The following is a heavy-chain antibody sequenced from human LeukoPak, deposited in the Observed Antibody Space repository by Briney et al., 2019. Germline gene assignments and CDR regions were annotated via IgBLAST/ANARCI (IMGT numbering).Heavy chain of an antibody. CDR1: GYSISSGYY. V-gene: IGHV4-38-2*02. J-gene: IGHJ4*02. CDR3: ARGENPLNTHIAIIDY. D-gene: IGHD6-13*01. Sequence: PSETLSLTCTVSGYSISSGYYWGWIRQPPGKGLEWIGSILHSGSTYYNPSLKGRVTISVDTSKNQFSLKLSSVTAADTAVYYCARGENPLNTHIAIIDYWGQGTLVTVSS. CDR2: ILHSGST.